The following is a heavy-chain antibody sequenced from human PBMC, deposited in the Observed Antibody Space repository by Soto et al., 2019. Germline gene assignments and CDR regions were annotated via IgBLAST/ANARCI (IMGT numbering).Heavy chain of an antibody. CDR2: IYPGDSDV. CDR1: GYTFTTYW. V-gene: IGHV5-51*01. Sequence: PGESLKISCQGSGYTFTTYWVGWVRQRPGKGLDWMGNIYPGDSDVKYSPSFQGQVTISVDKSISTAYLQWNSLKASDTAVYYCARQNYAGYGGYDSAFDTWCQGPLVTVSS. J-gene: IGHJ4*02. CDR3: ARQNYAGYGGYDSAFDT. D-gene: IGHD5-12*01.